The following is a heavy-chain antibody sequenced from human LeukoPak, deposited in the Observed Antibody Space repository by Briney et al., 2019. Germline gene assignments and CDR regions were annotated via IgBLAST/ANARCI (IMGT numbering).Heavy chain of an antibody. CDR3: TRAVAGHPD. CDR2: INHSGYT. V-gene: IGHV4-34*01. CDR1: GVPFSNYY. Sequence: SETLSLTCAVSGVPFSNYYWSWVRQSPRQGLEWIGEINHSGYTNYNPSLKSRVTMSIDTSKNQFSLILTSVNAADAGVYYCTRAVAGHPDWGQGTLVTVSS. J-gene: IGHJ4*02. D-gene: IGHD6-19*01.